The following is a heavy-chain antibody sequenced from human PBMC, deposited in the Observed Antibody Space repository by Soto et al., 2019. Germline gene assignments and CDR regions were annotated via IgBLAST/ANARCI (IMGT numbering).Heavy chain of an antibody. CDR2: IWYDGSNK. D-gene: IGHD6-19*01. V-gene: IGHV3-33*01. CDR3: ARHAQKYSSGWYGWFDP. Sequence: QVQLVESGGGVVQPGRSLRLSCAASGFTFSSYGMHWVRQAPGKGLEWVAVIWYDGSNKYYADSVKGRFTISRDNSKNTLYLRMNSLRGEDTAVYYCARHAQKYSSGWYGWFDPWGQGTLVTVSS. J-gene: IGHJ5*02. CDR1: GFTFSSYG.